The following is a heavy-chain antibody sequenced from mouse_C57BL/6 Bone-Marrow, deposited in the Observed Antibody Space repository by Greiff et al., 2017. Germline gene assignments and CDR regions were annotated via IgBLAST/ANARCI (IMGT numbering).Heavy chain of an antibody. V-gene: IGHV1-81*01. J-gene: IGHJ3*01. CDR2: IYPRSGNT. CDR3: ARGAYYYYGSSYVEFAY. CDR1: GYTFTSYG. Sequence: VQLQQSGAELARPGASVKLSCKASGYTFTSYGISWVKQRTGQGLEWIGEIYPRSGNTYYNEKFKGKATLTADKSSSTAYMELRSLTSEDSAVYFCARGAYYYYGSSYVEFAYWGQGTLVTVSA. D-gene: IGHD1-1*01.